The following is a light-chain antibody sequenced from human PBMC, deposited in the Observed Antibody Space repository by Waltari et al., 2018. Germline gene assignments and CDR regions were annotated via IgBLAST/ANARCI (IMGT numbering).Light chain of an antibody. CDR2: LGS. CDR1: QSLLHSNGHYY. Sequence: IVMTQSPLSLPVIPGEPASISCRSSQSLLHSNGHYYLDWYAQKPGQSPQLLIYLGSNRASGVPDRFSGSASGTDYTLKISRVEAEDVGVYYCMQVLLAWTCGQGTTVEIK. CDR3: MQVLLAWT. J-gene: IGKJ1*01. V-gene: IGKV2-28*01.